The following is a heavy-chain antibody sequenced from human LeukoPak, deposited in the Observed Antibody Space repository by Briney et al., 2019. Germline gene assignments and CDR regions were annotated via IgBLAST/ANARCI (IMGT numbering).Heavy chain of an antibody. V-gene: IGHV3-11*05. J-gene: IGHJ4*02. CDR3: ARAGASNEFDY. D-gene: IGHD2-8*01. Sequence: GGSLRLSCAASGFSFSDYYMSWLRQAPGKGLEWISYISSSYTHTNYADSVKGRFTMSRDNTKNSVYLQMNSLRAEDTAVYYCARAGASNEFDYWGQGTLVTVSS. CDR1: GFSFSDYY. CDR2: ISSSYTHT.